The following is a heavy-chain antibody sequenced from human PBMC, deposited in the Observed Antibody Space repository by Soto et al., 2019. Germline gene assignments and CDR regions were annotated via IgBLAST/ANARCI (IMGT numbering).Heavy chain of an antibody. J-gene: IGHJ4*02. CDR2: INSDGSNA. V-gene: IGHV3-74*01. Sequence: GSLRLACAASGXTFSTEFMHWVRQAPGKGLVWVSRINSDGSNAAYADSVQGLFTISRDNANNTLYLHMNILRGEDKAVYYCAKHGEGVANFDYWGQGTLVTVSS. CDR1: GXTFSTEF. CDR3: AKHGEGVANFDY. D-gene: IGHD3-3*01.